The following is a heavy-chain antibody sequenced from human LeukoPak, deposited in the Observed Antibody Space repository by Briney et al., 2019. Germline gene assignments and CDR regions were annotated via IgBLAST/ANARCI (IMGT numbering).Heavy chain of an antibody. CDR1: GGSISSYY. CDR3: ARRLGGTSTGFDY. CDR2: IHYSGST. Sequence: PSETLSLTCTVSGGSISSYYWSWIRQPPGKGLEGIGSIHYSGSTTYNPSLKSRVTISVDTSKNQFSLKLSSVTAADTAVYYCARRLGGTSTGFDYWGQGTLVTVSS. V-gene: IGHV4-59*08. J-gene: IGHJ4*02. D-gene: IGHD2-2*01.